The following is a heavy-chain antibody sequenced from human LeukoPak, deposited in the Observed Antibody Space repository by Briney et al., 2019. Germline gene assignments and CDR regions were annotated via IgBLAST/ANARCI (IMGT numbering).Heavy chain of an antibody. CDR1: GFTFSAYW. V-gene: IGHV3-7*01. J-gene: IGHJ4*02. D-gene: IGHD6-13*01. CDR2: IIEGGDVK. Sequence: GGSLRLSCAASGFTFSAYWMTWVRQAPGKGLAWVANIIEGGDVKYYADSVKGRFTISRDNSKNTLYLQMISLRTEDTAVYYCAKDPRRYSRTGGYFDYWGQGTLVTVSS. CDR3: AKDPRRYSRTGGYFDY.